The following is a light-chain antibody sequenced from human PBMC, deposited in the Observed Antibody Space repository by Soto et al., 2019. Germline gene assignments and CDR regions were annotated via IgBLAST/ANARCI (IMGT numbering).Light chain of an antibody. J-gene: IGKJ2*01. CDR3: QQSFTSPYT. CDR2: TTS. V-gene: IGKV1-39*01. CDR1: QTIAMY. Sequence: DIQMTQSPSSLSASVGDRVTITCRASQTIAMYVNWFQQKPGKAPKPLIYTTSSLQRRVPPRFSGSGSETDFTLTISRLQPEDSATYYCQQSFTSPYTFGQGTKLEIK.